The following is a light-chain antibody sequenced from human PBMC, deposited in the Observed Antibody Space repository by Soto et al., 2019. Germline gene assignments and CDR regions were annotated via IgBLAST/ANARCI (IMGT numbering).Light chain of an antibody. V-gene: IGKV3-15*01. J-gene: IGKJ5*01. Sequence: EIVLTQSPDTLSLSPGERPTLSCRASQSVSTNLAWYQCKPGQAPRLLIYSTSIRATGIPARFSGSGFGTEFTLTISSLQSEDSAVYFCQQYNHWPPITFGQGTRLEIK. CDR1: QSVSTN. CDR3: QQYNHWPPIT. CDR2: STS.